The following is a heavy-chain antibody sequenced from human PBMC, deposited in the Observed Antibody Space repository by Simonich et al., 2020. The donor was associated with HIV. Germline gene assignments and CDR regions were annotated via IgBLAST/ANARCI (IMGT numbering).Heavy chain of an antibody. CDR2: IKHSGTT. D-gene: IGHD6-19*01. CDR3: ARERAAVVRRVGAFDI. V-gene: IGHV4-34*01. CDR1: GGSFSGYY. Sequence: QVQLQQWGAGLLKPSETLSLTCAVYGGSFSGYYWSWIRQPPGKGVEWIGEIKHSGTTNSNPSLNSRFTISVDTSKNQFSLKLSSVTAVDTAVYYCARERAAVVRRVGAFDIWGQGTMVTVSS. J-gene: IGHJ3*02.